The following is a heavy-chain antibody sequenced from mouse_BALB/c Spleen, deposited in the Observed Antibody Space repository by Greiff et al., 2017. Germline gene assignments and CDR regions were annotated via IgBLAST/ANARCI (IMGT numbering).Heavy chain of an antibody. CDR1: GYTFTSYW. Sequence: VQLQESGPELVRPGASVKMSCKASGYTFTSYWMHWVKQRHGQGLEWIGMIDPSNSETRLNQKFKDKATLNVDKSSNTAYMQLSSLTSEDSAVYYVARSGRYDPEVWFAYWGQGTLVTVAA. D-gene: IGHD2-14*01. CDR3: ARSGRYDPEVWFAY. J-gene: IGHJ3*01. V-gene: IGHV1S127*01. CDR2: IDPSNSET.